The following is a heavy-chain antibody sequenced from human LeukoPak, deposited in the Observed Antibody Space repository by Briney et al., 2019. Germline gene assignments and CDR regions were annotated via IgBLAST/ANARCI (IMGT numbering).Heavy chain of an antibody. V-gene: IGHV3-30*04. CDR2: ISYAGSNE. Sequence: GGSLRLSYAPSGFTFRNYAMHWVRQAPGKGLEWVAVISYAGSNENYAGSVKGRFTISRDNSKNTLFLQMNSLRAEDTAVYYCARGDFRWEMATTIAFDIWGQGTMVTVSS. CDR1: GFTFRNYA. CDR3: ARGDFRWEMATTIAFDI. D-gene: IGHD5-24*01. J-gene: IGHJ3*02.